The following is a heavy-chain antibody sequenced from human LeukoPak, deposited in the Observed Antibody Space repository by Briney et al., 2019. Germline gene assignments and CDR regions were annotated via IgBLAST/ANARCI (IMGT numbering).Heavy chain of an antibody. J-gene: IGHJ5*01. CDR2: IIPIFGTL. D-gene: IGHD3-22*01. CDR3: AREGGPDYYDSSAKNWFDC. CDR1: GGTFSSYA. V-gene: IGHV1-69*05. Sequence: ASVKVSCKASGGTFSSYAISWVRQAPGQGLEWMGGIIPIFGTLNYAQKFQGRVALTRDTSTSTVYMDLYSLRSEDTAVYYCAREGGPDYYDSSAKNWFDCWGQGTLVTVSS.